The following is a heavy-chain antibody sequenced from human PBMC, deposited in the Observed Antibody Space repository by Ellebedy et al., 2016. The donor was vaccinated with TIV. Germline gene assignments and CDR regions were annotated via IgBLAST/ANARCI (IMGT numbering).Heavy chain of an antibody. J-gene: IGHJ6*02. CDR2: ISGSGGST. D-gene: IGHD3-3*01. CDR3: AKDSTIFGVVIVINYGMDV. V-gene: IGHV3-23*01. CDR1: GFTFSSYA. Sequence: GGSLRLXCAASGFTFSSYAMSWVRQAQGKGLEWVSAISGSGGSTYYADSVKGRFTISRDNSKNTLYLQMNSLRAEDTAVYYCAKDSTIFGVVIVINYGMDVWGQGTTVTVSS.